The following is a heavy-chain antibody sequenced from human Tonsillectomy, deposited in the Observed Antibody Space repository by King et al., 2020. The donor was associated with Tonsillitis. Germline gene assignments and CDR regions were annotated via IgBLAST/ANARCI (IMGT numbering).Heavy chain of an antibody. Sequence: VQLVESGGGLVQPGGSLRLSCAASGFTFSSYWMSWVRQAPGKGLEWGANIKQDGSEKYYVDSVKGRFTISRENAKNSLYRQMNSLRAEDTDVYYWASLRSGSFDYWGQGTLVTVSS. J-gene: IGHJ4*02. CDR3: ASLRSGSFDY. V-gene: IGHV3-7*01. D-gene: IGHD6-19*01. CDR1: GFTFSSYW. CDR2: IKQDGSEK.